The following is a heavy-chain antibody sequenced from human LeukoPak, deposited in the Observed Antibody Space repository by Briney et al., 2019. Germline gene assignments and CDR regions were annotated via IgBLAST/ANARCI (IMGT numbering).Heavy chain of an antibody. CDR2: MNPNSGNT. CDR1: GYTFTSYD. J-gene: IGHJ6*02. Sequence: ASVKVSCKASGYTFTSYDINWVRQATGQGLEWMGWMNPNSGNTGYAQKFQGRVTMTRNTSISTAYMELSSLRSEDTAVYYCARASQRYFDWLSSLYYYYGMDVWGQGTTVTVSS. D-gene: IGHD3-9*01. CDR3: ARASQRYFDWLSSLYYYYGMDV. V-gene: IGHV1-8*01.